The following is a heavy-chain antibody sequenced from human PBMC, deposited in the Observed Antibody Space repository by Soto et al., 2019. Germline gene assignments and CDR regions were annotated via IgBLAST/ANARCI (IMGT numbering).Heavy chain of an antibody. V-gene: IGHV3-23*01. Sequence: GGSLRLSCAASGFTFSSYAMSWVRQAPGKGLEWVSAISGSGSRTYYADSVKGRFTFSRDNSKKTLYLQMNSLRAEDTAVYFCASARGAGYSYGSKSYYYYYGMGVWGQGTTVTVSS. J-gene: IGHJ6*02. D-gene: IGHD5-18*01. CDR1: GFTFSSYA. CDR2: ISGSGSRT. CDR3: ASARGAGYSYGSKSYYYYYGMGV.